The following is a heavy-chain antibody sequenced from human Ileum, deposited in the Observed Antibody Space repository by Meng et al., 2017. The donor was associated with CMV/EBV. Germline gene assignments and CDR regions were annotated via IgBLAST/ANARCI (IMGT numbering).Heavy chain of an antibody. J-gene: IGHJ4*02. CDR3: AKDLSGSTTLIPQMFFDY. Sequence: LTFTTKAMGWVRQGPGKGLEWVSGISSGGSSTHYTDSVKGRFTISRDNAKNMLYLQMNSLRAEDTAVYYCAKDLSGSTTLIPQMFFDYWGQGTLVTVSS. CDR2: ISSGGSST. CDR1: LTFTTKA. D-gene: IGHD3-10*01. V-gene: IGHV3-23*01.